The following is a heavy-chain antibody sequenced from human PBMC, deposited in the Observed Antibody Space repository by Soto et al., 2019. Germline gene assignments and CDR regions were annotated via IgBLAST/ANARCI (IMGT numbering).Heavy chain of an antibody. D-gene: IGHD2-2*01. CDR2: ISSSSSYI. CDR1: GFTFSSYS. Sequence: GGSLRLSCAASGFTFSSYSMNWVRQAPGKGLEWVSSISSSSSYIYYADSVKGRFTISRDNAKNPLYLQMNSLRAEDTAVYYCARDLYCSSTSCFQNAFDIWGQGTMVTVSS. CDR3: ARDLYCSSTSCFQNAFDI. J-gene: IGHJ3*02. V-gene: IGHV3-21*01.